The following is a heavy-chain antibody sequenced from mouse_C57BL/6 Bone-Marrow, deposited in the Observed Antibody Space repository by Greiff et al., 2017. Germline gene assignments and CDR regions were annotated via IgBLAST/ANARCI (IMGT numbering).Heavy chain of an antibody. V-gene: IGHV1-55*01. CDR1: GYTFTSYW. CDR3: ATPYYSNYWYVDV. Sequence: QVQLQQPGAELVKPGASVKMSCKASGYTFTSYWITWVKQRPGQGLEWIGEIYPGSGSTNYNEKFKSKATLTVDTSSSTAYMQLSSLTSEDSAVSSGATPYYSNYWYVDVWGTGTTVTVSA. J-gene: IGHJ1*03. D-gene: IGHD2-5*01. CDR2: IYPGSGST.